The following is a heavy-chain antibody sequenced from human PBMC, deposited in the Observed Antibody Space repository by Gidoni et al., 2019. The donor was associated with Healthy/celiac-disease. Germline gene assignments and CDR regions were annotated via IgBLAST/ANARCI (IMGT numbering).Heavy chain of an antibody. J-gene: IGHJ5*02. CDR3: ARETAMVRGYNWFDP. CDR2: IYYSGST. Sequence: QVQLQESSPGLVKPSETLSLTCTVSGGSISSYYWSWIRQPPGKGLEWIGYIYYSGSTNYNPSLKSRVTISVDTSKNQFSLKLSSVTAADTAVYYCARETAMVRGYNWFDPWGQGTLVTVSS. V-gene: IGHV4-59*01. D-gene: IGHD5-18*01. CDR1: GGSISSYY.